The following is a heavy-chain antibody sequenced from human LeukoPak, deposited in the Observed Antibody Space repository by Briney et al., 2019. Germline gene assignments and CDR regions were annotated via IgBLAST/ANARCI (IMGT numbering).Heavy chain of an antibody. CDR3: ARRPPALGAFDI. Sequence: KPSETLSLTCTVSGGTISSYYWNWIRQPPGKGLQWIGSIYYSDSGKMYYNPSLKNRVTISADTSKNQFSLKVSSVTAADTAVYYCARRPPALGAFDIWGQGAMVSVSS. D-gene: IGHD6-6*01. V-gene: IGHV4-59*05. CDR1: GGTISSYY. CDR2: IYYSDSGKM. J-gene: IGHJ3*02.